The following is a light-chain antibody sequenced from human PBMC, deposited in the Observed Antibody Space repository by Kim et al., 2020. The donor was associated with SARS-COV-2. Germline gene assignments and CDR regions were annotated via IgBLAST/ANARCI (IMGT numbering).Light chain of an antibody. CDR1: QSISDW. Sequence: DIQMTQSPSALSASIGDRVTITCRASQSISDWLAWYQQKPGKAPKLLIYKASSLKSGVPSRFSGSGSGTEFTLTISSLQPDDFATYYCQQYDTYSRTFGQGTKLEI. CDR3: QQYDTYSRT. J-gene: IGKJ2*01. CDR2: KAS. V-gene: IGKV1-5*03.